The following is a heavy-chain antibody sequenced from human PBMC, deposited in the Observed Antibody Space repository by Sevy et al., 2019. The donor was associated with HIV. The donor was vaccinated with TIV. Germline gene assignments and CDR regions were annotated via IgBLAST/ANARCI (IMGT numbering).Heavy chain of an antibody. V-gene: IGHV3-23*01. J-gene: IGHJ4*02. CDR2: IGGSADYT. D-gene: IGHD3-22*01. Sequence: GGSLRLSCVTSGFTFSSYAMSWVRQTPGKGLEWVSAIGGSADYTYYADSVKGRFTISRDNSKNTLYLQMNSLRVEDTAVYFCARGGDFNDRSAKRDFDYWGQGTLVTVS. CDR3: ARGGDFNDRSAKRDFDY. CDR1: GFTFSSYA.